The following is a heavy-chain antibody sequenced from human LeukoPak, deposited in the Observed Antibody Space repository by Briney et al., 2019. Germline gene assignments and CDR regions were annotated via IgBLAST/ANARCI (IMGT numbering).Heavy chain of an antibody. V-gene: IGHV3-21*01. D-gene: IGHD1-26*01. CDR1: GFTFSSYS. CDR2: ISSSSSYI. CDR3: ARAAVYGSSTADDY. Sequence: GGSLRLSCAASGFTFSSYSMNWVRQAPGKGLEWVSSISSSSSYIYYADSVKGRFTISRDNAKSSLYLQMNSLTAEDTAVYYCARAAVYGSSTADDYWGQGTLVTVSS. J-gene: IGHJ4*02.